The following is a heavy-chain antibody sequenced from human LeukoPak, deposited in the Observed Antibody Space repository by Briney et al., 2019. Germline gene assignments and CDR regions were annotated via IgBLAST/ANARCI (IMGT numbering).Heavy chain of an antibody. CDR3: ARHGGSYTFDL. CDR1: GGSISSSSYY. Sequence: SETLSLTCTVSGGSISSSSYYWSWIRQPPGKGLELIGYMYDSGSTNYNPSLKSRVTISVDTSKNQFSLRLSSVTAADTAVYYCARHGGSYTFDLWGQGVLVTVSS. D-gene: IGHD1-26*01. V-gene: IGHV4-61*01. CDR2: MYDSGST. J-gene: IGHJ4*02.